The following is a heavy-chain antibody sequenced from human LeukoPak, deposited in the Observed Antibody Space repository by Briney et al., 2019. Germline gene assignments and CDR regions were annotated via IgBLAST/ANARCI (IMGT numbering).Heavy chain of an antibody. V-gene: IGHV3-23*01. CDR1: GFTFSSYV. CDR2: MSGSGGST. Sequence: GGFLRLSCAASGFTFSSYVMSWVRQAPGKGLEWVSAMSGSGGSTYYADSVKGRFTISRDNSKNTLYLQMNSLRAEDTAVYYCAKDSDSSGYYCIDYWGQGTLVTVSS. J-gene: IGHJ4*02. CDR3: AKDSDSSGYYCIDY. D-gene: IGHD3-22*01.